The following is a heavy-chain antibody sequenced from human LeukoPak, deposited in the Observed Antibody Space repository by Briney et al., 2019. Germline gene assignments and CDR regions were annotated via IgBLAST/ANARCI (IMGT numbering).Heavy chain of an antibody. J-gene: IGHJ5*02. CDR3: ARAGGSSWFDH. Sequence: SETLSLTCAVYGGSFSGYYWSWIRQPPGKGLEWIGEINHSGSTNYNPSLKSRVTISVDTSKNQFSLKLSSVTAADTAVYYCARAGGSSWFDHWGQGTLVTVSS. V-gene: IGHV4-34*01. CDR2: INHSGST. CDR1: GGSFSGYY. D-gene: IGHD2-15*01.